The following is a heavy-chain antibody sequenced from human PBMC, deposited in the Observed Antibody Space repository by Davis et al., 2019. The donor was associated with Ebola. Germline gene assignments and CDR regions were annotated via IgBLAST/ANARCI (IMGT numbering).Heavy chain of an antibody. CDR2: IYSSGST. D-gene: IGHD6-13*01. J-gene: IGHJ4*02. CDR3: ARERSSGWFLIDY. CDR1: GDSITSYY. V-gene: IGHV4-4*07. Sequence: PGGSLRLSCTVSGDSITSYYWTWIRQPAGKGLEWIGRIYSSGSTTYNPSLKSRVTMSIDTSNNQFSLKLSSVTAADTAVYYCARERSSGWFLIDYWGQGTLVTVTS.